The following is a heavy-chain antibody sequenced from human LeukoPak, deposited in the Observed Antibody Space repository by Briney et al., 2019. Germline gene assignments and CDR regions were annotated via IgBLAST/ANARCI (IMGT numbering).Heavy chain of an antibody. CDR1: GGSISSYY. V-gene: IGHV4-59*01. CDR2: IYFSGST. J-gene: IGHJ4*02. CDR3: ARQVPGGYNLYYFNY. Sequence: MPSETLSLTCTVSGGSISSYYWSWIRQPPGKGLEWIGYIYFSGSTNYNPSLKSRVIISVDTSKNQFSLKVSSVTAADTAVYYCARQVPGGYNLYYFNYWGQGTLVTVSS. D-gene: IGHD5-24*01.